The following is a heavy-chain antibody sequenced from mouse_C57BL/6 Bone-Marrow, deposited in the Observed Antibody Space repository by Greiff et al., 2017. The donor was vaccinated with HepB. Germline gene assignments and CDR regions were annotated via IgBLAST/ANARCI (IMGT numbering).Heavy chain of an antibody. CDR3: ARSPYYYGSSLAWFAY. CDR1: GYTFTSYW. J-gene: IGHJ3*01. V-gene: IGHV1-59*01. D-gene: IGHD1-1*01. CDR2: IDPSDSYT. Sequence: QVQLQQPGAELVRPGTSVKLSCKASGYTFTSYWMHWVKQRPGQGLEWIGVIDPSDSYTNYNQKFKGKATLTVDTSSSTAYMQLSSLTAEDSAVYYCARSPYYYGSSLAWFAYWGQGTLVTVSA.